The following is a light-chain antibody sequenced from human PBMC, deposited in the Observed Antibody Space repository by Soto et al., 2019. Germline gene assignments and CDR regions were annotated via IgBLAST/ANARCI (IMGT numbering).Light chain of an antibody. CDR2: GAS. J-gene: IGKJ4*01. V-gene: IGKV3D-15*01. CDR1: QSVSTN. CDR3: QQYNSWPPGIT. Sequence: ETMMTQSPATLSVSPGERATISCRASQSVSTNLAWYQQKPGQPPRLLVFGASARATGIPARFSGSGSGTEFTLTISSPQSEDFAMYYCQQYNSWPPGITFGGGTKVEIK.